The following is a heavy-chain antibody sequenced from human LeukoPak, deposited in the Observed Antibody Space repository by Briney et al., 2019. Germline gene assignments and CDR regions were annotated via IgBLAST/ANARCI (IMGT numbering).Heavy chain of an antibody. CDR2: INSDGIST. Sequence: PGGSLRLSCAASGFTFSTYWMHWVRQVPGKGLVWVSRINSDGISTSYADSVKGRFTISRDNAKNTLSLQMNSLRAEDTAVYYCARESACSGGSCYSVPNGGNFDYWGQGTLVTVSS. CDR1: GFTFSTYW. V-gene: IGHV3-74*01. J-gene: IGHJ4*02. CDR3: ARESACSGGSCYSVPNGGNFDY. D-gene: IGHD2-15*01.